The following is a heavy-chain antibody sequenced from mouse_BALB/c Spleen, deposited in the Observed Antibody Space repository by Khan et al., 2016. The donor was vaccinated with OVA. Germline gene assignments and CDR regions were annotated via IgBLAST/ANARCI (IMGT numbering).Heavy chain of an antibody. CDR3: AKKNYYGYAVDY. J-gene: IGHJ4*01. Sequence: EVELVESGPGLVKPSQSLSLTCTVTGYSITSNYAWNWIRQFPGNKLEWMGYISYSGSTSYNPSLKSRISITRDTSKNQFFLQLNSVNTEDTATYYCAKKNYYGYAVDYWGQGTSVTVS. CDR2: ISYSGST. V-gene: IGHV3-2*02. D-gene: IGHD1-1*01. CDR1: GYSITSNYA.